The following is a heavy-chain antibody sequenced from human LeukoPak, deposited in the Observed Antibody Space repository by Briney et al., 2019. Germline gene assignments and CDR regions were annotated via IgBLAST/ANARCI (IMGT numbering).Heavy chain of an antibody. D-gene: IGHD2-2*01. CDR3: ARDHCSANSCYEDYYNGLDV. CDR1: GYTFTAYY. Sequence: ASVKVSCKASGYTFTAYYLQWVRLAPGQGLEWMGWINPKSGGTEYAQRSQGRVTMTRDTSISTAYMELSRLRSDDTAAYYCARDHCSANSCYEDYYNGLDVWGQGTTVTVSS. J-gene: IGHJ6*02. V-gene: IGHV1-2*02. CDR2: INPKSGGT.